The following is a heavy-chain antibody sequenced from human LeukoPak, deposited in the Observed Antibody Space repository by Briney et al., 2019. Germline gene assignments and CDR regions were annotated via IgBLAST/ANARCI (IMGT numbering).Heavy chain of an antibody. Sequence: SETLSLTCTVSGGSINSDYWSWVRQPPGKGLEWIGHIFYSGSTNYNPSLKSRVTISGDTSKNQFSLKLSSVTAADTAVYYCAGQEDWRDWVGSTGFDPWGQGTLVTVSA. CDR2: IFYSGST. J-gene: IGHJ5*02. CDR1: GGSINSDY. V-gene: IGHV4-59*08. D-gene: IGHD2-21*02. CDR3: AGQEDWRDWVGSTGFDP.